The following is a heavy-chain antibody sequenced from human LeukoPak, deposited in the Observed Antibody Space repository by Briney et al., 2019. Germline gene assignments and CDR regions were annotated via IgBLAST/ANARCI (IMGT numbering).Heavy chain of an antibody. CDR1: GYTFTGYY. D-gene: IGHD6-13*01. J-gene: IGHJ6*03. Sequence: ASVKVSCKASGYTFTGYYMHWVRQAPGQGLEWMGWINPNSGGTNYAQKFQGRVTMTRDTSISTAYMELSRLRSDDTAVYYCARDNXXSWYSTXYYYXXXDVWGKGXXVTXSS. CDR3: ARDNXXSWYSTXYYYXXXDV. V-gene: IGHV1-2*02. CDR2: INPNSGGT.